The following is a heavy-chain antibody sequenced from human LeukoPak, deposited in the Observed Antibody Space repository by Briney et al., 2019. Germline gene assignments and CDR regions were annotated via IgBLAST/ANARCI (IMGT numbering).Heavy chain of an antibody. J-gene: IGHJ4*02. CDR3: AKSDCGSDGCKLLNY. Sequence: GGSLRLSCAVSGFIFSNYAMSWVRQAPGKGLEWVSSISGSGDATKYADSVMGRFTVSRDNSKNTLSLQMNSLRVEDTAVYYCAKSDCGSDGCKLLNYWGQGTLVTASS. CDR1: GFIFSNYA. D-gene: IGHD2-21*01. CDR2: ISGSGDAT. V-gene: IGHV3-23*01.